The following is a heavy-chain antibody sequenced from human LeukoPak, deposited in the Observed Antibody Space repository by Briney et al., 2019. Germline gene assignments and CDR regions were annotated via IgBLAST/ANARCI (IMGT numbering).Heavy chain of an antibody. J-gene: IGHJ5*02. V-gene: IGHV1-2*02. CDR3: AREGEQWLTRGDWFDP. CDR2: INPNSGGT. D-gene: IGHD6-19*01. CDR1: GYTFTGYY. Sequence: ASVKVSCKASGYTFTGYYMHWVRQAPGQGLEWMGWINPNSGGTNYAQKFQGRVTMTRDTSISTAYMELSRLRSDDTAVYYCAREGEQWLTRGDWFDPWGQGTLVTASS.